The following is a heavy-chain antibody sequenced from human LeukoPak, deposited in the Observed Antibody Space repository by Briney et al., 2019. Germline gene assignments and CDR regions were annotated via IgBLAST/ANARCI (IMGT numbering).Heavy chain of an antibody. CDR1: GFTFSSYA. V-gene: IGHV3-23*01. CDR3: AKELSYDSSGYYSPADY. Sequence: GGSLRLSCAASGFTFSSYAMSWVRQAPGKGLEWVSAISGSGGSTYYADSVKGRFTISRDNSKNTLYLQMNSLRAEDTAAYYCAKELSYDSSGYYSPADYWGQGTLVTVSS. D-gene: IGHD3-22*01. J-gene: IGHJ4*02. CDR2: ISGSGGST.